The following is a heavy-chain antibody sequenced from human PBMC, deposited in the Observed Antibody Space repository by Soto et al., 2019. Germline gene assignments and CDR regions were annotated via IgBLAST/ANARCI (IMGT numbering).Heavy chain of an antibody. V-gene: IGHV3-30*18. Sequence: QVQVVESGGGVVQPGRSLRLSCAASGFTFSDYGMHWVRQAPGKGLEWVAVISYDGSKKYYADSVKGRFTTSRDNSKNALYLQMNSLRPEDTAVYYCAKVGKGWDYFGYLGQGTLVTVSS. CDR3: AKVGKGWDYFGY. J-gene: IGHJ4*02. CDR1: GFTFSDYG. CDR2: ISYDGSKK. D-gene: IGHD6-13*01.